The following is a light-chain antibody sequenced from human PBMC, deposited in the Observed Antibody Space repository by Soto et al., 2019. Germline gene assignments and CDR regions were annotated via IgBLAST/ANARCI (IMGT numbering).Light chain of an antibody. CDR1: QTIDNT. V-gene: IGKV3-15*01. CDR2: DTS. Sequence: IVMTQFPTTLSLSHGERATLSCRASQTIDNTLAWYQRKPGQAPRLLIYDTSTRATGVPARFSGSGSGTDFTLTISSLQSEDFAVYYCQHYNYWPYTFGQGTKVDI. CDR3: QHYNYWPYT. J-gene: IGKJ2*01.